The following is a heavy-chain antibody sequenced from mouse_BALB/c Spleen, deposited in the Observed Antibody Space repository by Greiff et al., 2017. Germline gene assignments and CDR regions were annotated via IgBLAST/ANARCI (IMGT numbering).Heavy chain of an antibody. CDR2: IYPGDGDT. CDR3: ARSEYDDAMDY. J-gene: IGHJ4*01. V-gene: IGHV1-87*01. Sequence: VQLQQSGAELVRPGASVKLSCKASGYTFTSYWMQWVKQRPGQGLEWIGAIYPGDGDTRYTQKFKGKATLTADKSSSTAYMQLSSLASEDSAVYYCARSEYDDAMDYWGQGTSVTVSS. CDR1: GYTFTSYW. D-gene: IGHD2-14*01.